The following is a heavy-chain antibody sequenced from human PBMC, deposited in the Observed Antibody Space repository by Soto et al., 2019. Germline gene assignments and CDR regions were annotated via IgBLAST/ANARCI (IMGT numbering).Heavy chain of an antibody. CDR2: IYHGGNT. D-gene: IGHD3-22*01. CDR3: ARHSSYYYDSSAYYDS. CDR1: GAPISTGNW. J-gene: IGHJ5*01. Sequence: QVHLQESGPGLVQSSGTLSLTCGVSGAPISTGNWWTWVRQPPGKGMEWIGQIYHGGNTNYRPSLKSRVTISVDKAKSQFSLRLSSVTAAATAVYYCARHSSYYYDSSAYYDSWAQGALVTVSS. V-gene: IGHV4-4*02.